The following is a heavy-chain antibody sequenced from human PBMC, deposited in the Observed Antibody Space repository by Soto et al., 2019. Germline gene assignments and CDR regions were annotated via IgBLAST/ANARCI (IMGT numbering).Heavy chain of an antibody. Sequence: SETLSLTCTVSGGSISSGDYYWSWIRQPPGKGLEWIGYIYYSGSTYYNPSLKSRVTISVDTSKNQFSLKLSSVTAADTAVYYCARDGVYSYGYRVFDYWGQGTLVTVSS. V-gene: IGHV4-30-4*01. D-gene: IGHD5-18*01. CDR2: IYYSGST. J-gene: IGHJ4*02. CDR3: ARDGVYSYGYRVFDY. CDR1: GGSISSGDYY.